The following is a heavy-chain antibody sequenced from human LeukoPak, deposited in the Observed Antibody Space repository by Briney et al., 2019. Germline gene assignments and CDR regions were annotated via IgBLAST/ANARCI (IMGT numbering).Heavy chain of an antibody. CDR1: GYSFTSQW. V-gene: IGHV5-51*01. J-gene: IGHJ4*02. CDR2: IYPGDSET. CDR3: ARKHDYGDFPFDY. D-gene: IGHD4-17*01. Sequence: GESLKISFKASGYSFTSQWIGWVRQMPGKGLEWMGIIYPGDSETRYSPSFQGQVTISADKSISTAYLQWSSLKATDTAMYSCARKHDYGDFPFDYWGQGALVTVSS.